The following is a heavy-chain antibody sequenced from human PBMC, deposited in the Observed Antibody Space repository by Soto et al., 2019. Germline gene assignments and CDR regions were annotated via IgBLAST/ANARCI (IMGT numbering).Heavy chain of an antibody. CDR1: GFTFSSYA. J-gene: IGHJ3*02. Sequence: GGSLRLSCAASGFTFSSYAMSWVRQAPGKGLEWVSAISGSGGSTYYADSVKGRFTISRDNSKNTLYLQMNSLRAEDTAVYYCAKDWVTIFGVVTHAFDIWGQGTMVTVSS. D-gene: IGHD3-3*01. CDR2: ISGSGGST. V-gene: IGHV3-23*01. CDR3: AKDWVTIFGVVTHAFDI.